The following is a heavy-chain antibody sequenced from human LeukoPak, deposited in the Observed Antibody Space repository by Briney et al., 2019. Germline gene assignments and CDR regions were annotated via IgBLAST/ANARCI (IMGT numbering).Heavy chain of an antibody. V-gene: IGHV1-18*04. CDR1: GYTFTGYY. CDR3: ARDPTVVTPGVSWFDP. J-gene: IGHJ5*02. Sequence: PQASVKVSCKASGYTFTGYYMHWVRQAPGQGLEWMGWISAYNGNTNYAQKLQGRVTMTTDTSTSTAYMELRSLRSDDTAVYYCARDPTVVTPGVSWFDPWGQGTLVTVSS. CDR2: ISAYNGNT. D-gene: IGHD4-23*01.